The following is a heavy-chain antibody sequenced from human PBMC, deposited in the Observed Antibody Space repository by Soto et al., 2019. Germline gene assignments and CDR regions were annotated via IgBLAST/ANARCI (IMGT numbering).Heavy chain of an antibody. CDR2: ISGSGGST. Sequence: GGSLRLSCAASGFTFSSYAMSWVRQAPGKGLEWVSAISGSGGSTYYADSVQGRFTISRDNSKNTLYLQMNSLRAEDTAVYYCAKGTLCSSTSCYYGVGWFDPWGQGTLVTVSS. CDR1: GFTFSSYA. CDR3: AKGTLCSSTSCYYGVGWFDP. J-gene: IGHJ5*02. V-gene: IGHV3-23*01. D-gene: IGHD2-2*01.